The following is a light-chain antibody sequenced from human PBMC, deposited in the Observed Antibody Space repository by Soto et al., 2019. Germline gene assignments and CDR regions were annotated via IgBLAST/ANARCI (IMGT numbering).Light chain of an antibody. CDR3: QQCGRSPPT. CDR1: QSVSSSY. J-gene: IGKJ1*01. V-gene: IGKV3-20*01. CDR2: GAS. Sequence: EIVLTQSPGTLSLSPGESTTLSCRASQSVSSSYLAWYQQKTGQPPRLLIYGASSRDTGIPDRFSGRGSGTYFNLTISRLEPEDFAVYDCQQCGRSPPTFGQGTKVEIK.